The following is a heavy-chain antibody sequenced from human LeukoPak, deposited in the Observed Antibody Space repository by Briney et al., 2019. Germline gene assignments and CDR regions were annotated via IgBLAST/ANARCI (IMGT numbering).Heavy chain of an antibody. V-gene: IGHV1-46*01. Sequence: ASVKVSCKAPGYTFTSYYMHWVRQAPGQGLEWMGIINPSGGSTSYAQKFRGRVTMTRDTSTSTVYMELSSLRSEDTAVYYCARGLLRQHTDYWGQGTLVTVSS. CDR1: GYTFTSYY. CDR3: ARGLLRQHTDY. J-gene: IGHJ4*02. D-gene: IGHD3-3*01. CDR2: INPSGGST.